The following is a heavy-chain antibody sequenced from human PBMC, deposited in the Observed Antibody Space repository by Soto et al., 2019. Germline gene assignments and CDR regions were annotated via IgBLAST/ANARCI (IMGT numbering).Heavy chain of an antibody. CDR3: TRVLDYDFWSGPSDY. Sequence: GRSLRLSCTASGFTFGDYAMSWFRQAPGKGLEWVGFIRSKAYGGTTEYAASVKGRFTISRDESKSIAYLQMNSLKTEDTAVYYCTRVLDYDFWSGPSDYWGQGTLVTVSS. J-gene: IGHJ4*02. CDR1: GFTFGDYA. V-gene: IGHV3-49*03. CDR2: IRSKAYGGTT. D-gene: IGHD3-3*01.